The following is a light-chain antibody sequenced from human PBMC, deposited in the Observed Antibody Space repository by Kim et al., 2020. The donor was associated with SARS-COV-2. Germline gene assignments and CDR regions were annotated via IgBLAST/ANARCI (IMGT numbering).Light chain of an antibody. J-gene: IGKJ5*01. CDR1: QTIGKS. Sequence: IQMTQSPSHLSASVGDTVTISCRASQTIGKSLNWYQQKPGKAPNIVIFDASSLETGVPSRFSGSASGADFTLTISSLQPDDFGSYYCQQSYTTPLTFGQGTRLEIK. V-gene: IGKV1-39*01. CDR3: QQSYTTPLT. CDR2: DAS.